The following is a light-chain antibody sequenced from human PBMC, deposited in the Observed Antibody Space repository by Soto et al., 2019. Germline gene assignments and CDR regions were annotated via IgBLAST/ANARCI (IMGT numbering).Light chain of an antibody. CDR2: TIS. V-gene: IGKV1-39*01. CDR3: QQYYSYPRT. Sequence: DIQMTQSPSSVSASVGDRVTITCRASQSISKYLNWYQQKPGKAPKVLIYTISSLQSGVPSRFRGSGSGTDFTLTISCLQSEDFATYYCQQYYSYPRTFGQGTKVDIK. CDR1: QSISKY. J-gene: IGKJ1*01.